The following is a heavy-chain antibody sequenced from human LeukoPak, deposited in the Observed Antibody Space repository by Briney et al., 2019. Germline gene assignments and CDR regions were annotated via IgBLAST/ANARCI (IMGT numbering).Heavy chain of an antibody. CDR1: GYTFTSYG. D-gene: IGHD6-19*01. V-gene: IGHV1-18*01. CDR2: INPNSGGT. J-gene: IGHJ5*02. CDR3: ARSGWYGWAKYNWFDP. Sequence: VASVKVPCKASGYTFTSYGISWVRQAPGQGLEWMGWINPNSGGTNYAQKLQGRITMTTDTSTSTAYMELRSLRSDDTAVYYCARSGWYGWAKYNWFDPWGQGTLVTVSS.